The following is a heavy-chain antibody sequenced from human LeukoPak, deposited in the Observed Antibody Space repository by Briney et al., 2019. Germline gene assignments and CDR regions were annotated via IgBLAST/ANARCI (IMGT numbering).Heavy chain of an antibody. CDR3: AKGGYSSSWSYYFDY. D-gene: IGHD6-13*01. V-gene: IGHV3-23*01. CDR2: ISGSGDYT. CDR1: GFTFSTYA. Sequence: GGSLRLSCAASGFTFSTYAMSWVRQAPGKGLEWVSTISGSGDYTFYADSVKGRFTISRDNSKNTLYLQMNSLRAEDTALYYCAKGGYSSSWSYYFDYWGQGTLVTVSS. J-gene: IGHJ4*02.